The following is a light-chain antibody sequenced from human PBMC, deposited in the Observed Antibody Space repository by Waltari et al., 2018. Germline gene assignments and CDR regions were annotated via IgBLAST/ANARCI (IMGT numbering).Light chain of an antibody. Sequence: DIVMTQSPDSLAVSLGERATINCKSSQSVFCSSGNKDYLTWFQKKPGQPPEMLISWASTRQFGVPARFTGSGSGTNFTLTISSLQAEDVGVYYCQQYYTTPYTFGQWTKLEIK. CDR3: QQYYTTPYT. J-gene: IGKJ2*01. CDR1: QSVFCSSGNKDY. V-gene: IGKV4-1*01. CDR2: WAS.